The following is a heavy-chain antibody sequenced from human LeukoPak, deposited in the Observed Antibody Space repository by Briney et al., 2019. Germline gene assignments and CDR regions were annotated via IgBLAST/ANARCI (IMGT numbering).Heavy chain of an antibody. Sequence: AASVKVSCKASGYTFTSYDINWVRQATGQGLEWMGWMNPNSGNTGYAQKFQGRVTMTRNTSISTAYMELSSLRSEDTAVYYCARGTNDYEHYFDYWGQGTLVTVSS. D-gene: IGHD3-16*01. CDR2: MNPNSGNT. CDR1: GYTFTSYD. V-gene: IGHV1-8*01. J-gene: IGHJ4*02. CDR3: ARGTNDYEHYFDY.